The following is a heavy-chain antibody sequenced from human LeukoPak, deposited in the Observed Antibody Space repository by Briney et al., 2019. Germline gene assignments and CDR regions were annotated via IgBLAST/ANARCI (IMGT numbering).Heavy chain of an antibody. Sequence: SVKVSCKASGGTFSSYAISWVRQAPGQGLEWMGGIIPIFGTANYAQKFQGRVTITADESTSTAYMELSSLRSEDTAVYYCAVTTTDFWSAPIFDYWGQGTLVTVSS. J-gene: IGHJ4*02. CDR2: IIPIFGTA. CDR1: GGTFSSYA. CDR3: AVTTTDFWSAPIFDY. D-gene: IGHD3-3*01. V-gene: IGHV1-69*13.